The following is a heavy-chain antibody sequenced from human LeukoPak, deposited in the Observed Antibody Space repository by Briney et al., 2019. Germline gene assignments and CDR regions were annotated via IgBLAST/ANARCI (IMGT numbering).Heavy chain of an antibody. CDR3: ARGGRWELPRPYAFDI. CDR2: ISAYNGHT. D-gene: IGHD1-26*01. J-gene: IGHJ3*02. V-gene: IGHV1-18*01. Sequence: ASVKVSCKTSGYTLTSQGISWVRQAPGQGLEWMGWISAYNGHTNYAQKLQGRVTMTTDTSTSTAYMELRSLRSDDTAVYYCARGGRWELPRPYAFDIWGQGTMVTVSS. CDR1: GYTLTSQG.